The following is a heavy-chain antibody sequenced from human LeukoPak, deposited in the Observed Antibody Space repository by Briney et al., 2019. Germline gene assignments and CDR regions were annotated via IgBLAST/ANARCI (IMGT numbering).Heavy chain of an antibody. CDR1: GFTFSSYA. D-gene: IGHD2-2*01. CDR3: AKEHLRGYCSSTSCLTPFDY. Sequence: GGSLRLSCAASGFTFSSYAMSWVRQAPGKGLEWVSAISGSGGSTYYADSVKGRFTISRNNSKNTLYLQMNSLRAEDTAVYYCAKEHLRGYCSSTSCLTPFDYWGQGTLVTVSS. V-gene: IGHV3-23*01. J-gene: IGHJ4*02. CDR2: ISGSGGST.